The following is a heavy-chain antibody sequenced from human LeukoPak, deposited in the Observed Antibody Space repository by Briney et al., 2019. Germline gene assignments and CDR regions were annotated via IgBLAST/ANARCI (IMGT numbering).Heavy chain of an antibody. CDR3: ATLDRMVRY. Sequence: GGSLRLSCAASGFTFSTYGMSWVRQAPGKGLEWVSAISGSGGSTYYADSVKGRFTISRDNAKNSLYLQMNSLRAEDTAVYYCATLDRMVRYWGQGTLVTVSS. J-gene: IGHJ4*02. CDR1: GFTFSTYG. V-gene: IGHV3-23*01. CDR2: ISGSGGST. D-gene: IGHD2-21*01.